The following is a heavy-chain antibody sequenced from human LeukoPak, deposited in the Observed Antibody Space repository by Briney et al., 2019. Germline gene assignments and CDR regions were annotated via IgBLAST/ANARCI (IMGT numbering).Heavy chain of an antibody. CDR2: ISYDGSNK. D-gene: IGHD3-10*01. CDR3: ANRLLWFGESFQKELYFDY. CDR1: GFTFSGYG. V-gene: IGHV3-30*18. J-gene: IGHJ4*02. Sequence: GGSLRLSCAASGFTFSGYGMHWVRQAPGKGLEWVAVISYDGSNKYYADSVKGRFTISRDNSKNTLYLQMNSLRAEDTAVYYCANRLLWFGESFQKELYFDYWGQGTLVTVSS.